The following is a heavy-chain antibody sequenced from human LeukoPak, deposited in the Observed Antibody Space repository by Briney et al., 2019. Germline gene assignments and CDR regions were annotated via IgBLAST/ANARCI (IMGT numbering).Heavy chain of an antibody. V-gene: IGHV3-7*03. J-gene: IGHJ3*02. D-gene: IGHD1-1*01. Sequence: GGSLRLSCAASGFSFSAYWMSWVRQAPGRRLEWAANIKEDGSHQKYVESVKGRFTISRDNAKNSLFLQMDGLRAEDTAVYYCARLSTELDAFDIWGQGTMVTVSS. CDR3: ARLSTELDAFDI. CDR2: IKEDGSHQ. CDR1: GFSFSAYW.